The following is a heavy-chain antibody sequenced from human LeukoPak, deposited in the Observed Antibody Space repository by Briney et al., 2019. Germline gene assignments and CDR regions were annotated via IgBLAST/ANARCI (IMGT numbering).Heavy chain of an antibody. J-gene: IGHJ4*02. CDR1: GFTFSSYA. Sequence: PGGSLRLPCAASGFTFSSYAMSWVRQAPGKGLEWVSAISGSGGSTYYADSVKGRFTISRDNSKNTLYLQMNSLRAEDTAVYYCAKSPTYYDILTGYYSGYYFDYWGQGTLVTVSS. V-gene: IGHV3-23*01. CDR2: ISGSGGST. D-gene: IGHD3-9*01. CDR3: AKSPTYYDILTGYYSGYYFDY.